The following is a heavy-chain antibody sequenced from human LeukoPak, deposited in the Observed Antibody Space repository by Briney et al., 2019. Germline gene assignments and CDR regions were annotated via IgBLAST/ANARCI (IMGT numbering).Heavy chain of an antibody. J-gene: IGHJ6*04. D-gene: IGHD5-24*01. V-gene: IGHV4-34*01. CDR1: RGSFSGYY. Sequence: SETLSLTCAVYRGSFSGYYWSWIRQPPGKGLEWIGEINHSGSTNYNPSLKSRVTISVDTSKNQFSLKLSSVTAADTAVYYCARHLENSMDVWGKGTTVTVSS. CDR3: ARHLENSMDV. CDR2: INHSGST.